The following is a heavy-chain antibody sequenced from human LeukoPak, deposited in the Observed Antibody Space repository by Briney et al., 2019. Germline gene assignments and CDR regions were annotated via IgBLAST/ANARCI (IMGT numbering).Heavy chain of an antibody. CDR1: GDSVSSNSAA. V-gene: IGHV6-1*01. CDR2: TYYRSKWSN. D-gene: IGHD4-23*01. J-gene: IGHJ4*02. CDR3: ARETDYRGNSAEFDF. Sequence: SQTLSLTCAISGDSVSSNSAAWNWIRQSPSRGLEWLGRTYYRSKWSNDYAISVKSRITINPDTFKNQFSLHLSSVTPEDTAVYFCARETDYRGNSAEFDFWGQGTLVTVSS.